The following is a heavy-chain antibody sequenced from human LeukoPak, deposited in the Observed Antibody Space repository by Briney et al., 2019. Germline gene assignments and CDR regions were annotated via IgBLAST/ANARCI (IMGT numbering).Heavy chain of an antibody. D-gene: IGHD3-10*01. CDR1: GFTFSSYA. CDR3: ASSQGSYWYFDL. Sequence: GGSLRLSCAASGFTFSSYAMNWVRQAPGKGLEWVSSISSSSSYIYYADSVKGRFTISRDNAKNSLYLQMNSLRAEDTAVYYCASSQGSYWYFDLWGRGTLVTVSS. CDR2: ISSSSSYI. J-gene: IGHJ2*01. V-gene: IGHV3-21*01.